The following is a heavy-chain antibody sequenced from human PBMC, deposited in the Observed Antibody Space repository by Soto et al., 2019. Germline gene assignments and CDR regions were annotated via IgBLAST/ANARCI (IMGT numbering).Heavy chain of an antibody. CDR1: GYSFTNYW. D-gene: IGHD3-10*01. CDR3: AGGGVRGVITRTRDYYGMDV. V-gene: IGHV5-51*01. CDR2: IYPGDSDT. J-gene: IGHJ6*02. Sequence: GESLKISCKGSGYSFTNYWIGWVRQIPGKGLEWMGIIYPGDSDTRYSPSFQGQVTISADKSISTAYLQWSSLKASDTAMYYCAGGGVRGVITRTRDYYGMDVWGQGTTVTVSS.